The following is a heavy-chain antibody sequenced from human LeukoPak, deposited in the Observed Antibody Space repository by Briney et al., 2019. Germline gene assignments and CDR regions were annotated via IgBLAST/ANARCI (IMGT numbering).Heavy chain of an antibody. D-gene: IGHD5-24*01. CDR2: ISSSGSTI. CDR1: GFTFSDYY. CDR3: ATALRDGYKAPADY. Sequence: GGSLRLSCAASGFTFSDYYMSWIRQAPGKGLEWVSYISSSGSTIYYADSVKGRFTISRDNAKNSLYLQMNSLRAEDTAVYYCATALRDGYKAPADYWGQGTLVTVSS. J-gene: IGHJ4*02. V-gene: IGHV3-11*04.